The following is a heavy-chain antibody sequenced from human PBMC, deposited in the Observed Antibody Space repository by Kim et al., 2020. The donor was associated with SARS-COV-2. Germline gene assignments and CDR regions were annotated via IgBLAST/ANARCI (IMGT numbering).Heavy chain of an antibody. D-gene: IGHD1-26*01. V-gene: IGHV3-30*18. CDR2: ISHDDSER. CDR3: AKVVTKSRSPSVGGEW. CDR1: GLAIEKFD. Sequence: GGSLRLACGASGLAIEKFDMHWVRQAPGKGLEWVAFISHDDSERAYADSVKGRFTISRDYSRKTLYLQMNSLRIEDTSVYYCAKVVTKSRSPSVGGEWWGQGTPVTVSS. J-gene: IGHJ4*02.